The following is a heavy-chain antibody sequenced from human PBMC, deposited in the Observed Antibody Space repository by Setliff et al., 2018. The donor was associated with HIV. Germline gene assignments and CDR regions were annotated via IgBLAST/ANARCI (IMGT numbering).Heavy chain of an antibody. J-gene: IGHJ4*02. CDR3: AKDSRGGFYYFDY. D-gene: IGHD3-16*01. CDR2: ISWNSGSI. Sequence: GGSLRLSCAASGFTLDDYAMHWVRQAPGKGLEWVSGISWNSGSIGYADSVKGRFTISRDNAKNSLCLQMNSLRAEDTALYYCAKDSRGGFYYFDYWGQGTLVTVSS. V-gene: IGHV3-9*01. CDR1: GFTLDDYA.